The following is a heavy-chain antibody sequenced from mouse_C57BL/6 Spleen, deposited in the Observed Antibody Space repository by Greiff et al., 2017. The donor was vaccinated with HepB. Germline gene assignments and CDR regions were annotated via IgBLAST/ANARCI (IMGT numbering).Heavy chain of an antibody. J-gene: IGHJ4*01. CDR2: INPNNGGT. V-gene: IGHV1-26*01. Sequence: EVQLQQSGPELVKPGASVKISCKASGYTFTDYYMNWVKQSHGKSLEWIGDINPNNGGTSYNQKFKGKATLTVDKSSSTAYMELRSLTSEDSEVYYCAREKDSSEAMDYWGQGTSVTVSS. CDR1: GYTFTDYY. CDR3: AREKDSSEAMDY. D-gene: IGHD3-2*02.